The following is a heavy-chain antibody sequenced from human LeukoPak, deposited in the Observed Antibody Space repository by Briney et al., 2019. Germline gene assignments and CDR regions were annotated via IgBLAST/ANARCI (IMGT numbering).Heavy chain of an antibody. D-gene: IGHD1-1*01. CDR3: VRNLYKAYFDY. J-gene: IGHJ4*02. CDR2: ISASGGTT. CDR1: GFTFSSYA. Sequence: GGSLRLSCAASGFTFSSYAMSWVRQAPGKGLEWVSAISASGGTTYYADSVKGRFTFSRDNSKNTLYLQMNSLGAEDTALYYCVRNLYKAYFDYWGQGTLVTVSS. V-gene: IGHV3-23*01.